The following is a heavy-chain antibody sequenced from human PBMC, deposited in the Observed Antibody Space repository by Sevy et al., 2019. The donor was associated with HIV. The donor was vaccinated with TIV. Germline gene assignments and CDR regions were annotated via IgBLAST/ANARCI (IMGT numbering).Heavy chain of an antibody. D-gene: IGHD3-9*01. J-gene: IGHJ6*02. CDR1: GFTFSDYA. CDR2: IWYDGSNK. CDR3: AKLVVRAASNDDILTGYPDLRVNYGMDV. Sequence: GGSLRLSCAASGFTFSDYAIHWVRQAPGKGLEWVAFIWYDGSNKYYTDFVKGRFAISRDNSKNTLYLQMNSLRVEDTAVYYCAKLVVRAASNDDILTGYPDLRVNYGMDVWGQGTTVTVSS. V-gene: IGHV3-30*02.